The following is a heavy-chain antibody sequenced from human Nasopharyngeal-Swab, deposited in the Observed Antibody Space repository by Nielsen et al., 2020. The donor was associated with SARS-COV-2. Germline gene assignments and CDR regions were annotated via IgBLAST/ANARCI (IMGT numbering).Heavy chain of an antibody. D-gene: IGHD3-3*01. V-gene: IGHV4-39*07. Sequence: SETLSLTCTVSGGSISSSSYYWGWIRQPPGKGLEWIGSIYYSGSTYYNPSLKSRVTIPVDTSKNQFSLKLSSVTAADTAVYYCARDFGTYYDFWSGYPDAFDIWGQGTMVTVSS. CDR1: GGSISSSSYY. CDR3: ARDFGTYYDFWSGYPDAFDI. J-gene: IGHJ3*02. CDR2: IYYSGST.